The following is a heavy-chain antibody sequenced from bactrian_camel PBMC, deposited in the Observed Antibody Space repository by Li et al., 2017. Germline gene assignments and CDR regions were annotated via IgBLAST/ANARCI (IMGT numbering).Heavy chain of an antibody. D-gene: IGHD1*01. Sequence: HVQLVESGGGSVQSGGSLRLSCAASGYTYSSYCMGWFRQAPGKVREGVAVIDSDGSTSYADSVKGRFTISRDNAKNIVYLQLNSLQVEDTAMYYCAKSVAGRAYANDRGQVRGQGTQVTVS. V-gene: IGHV3S9*01. CDR3: AKSVAGRAYANDRGQV. J-gene: IGHJ4*01. CDR1: GYTYSSYC. CDR2: IDSDGST.